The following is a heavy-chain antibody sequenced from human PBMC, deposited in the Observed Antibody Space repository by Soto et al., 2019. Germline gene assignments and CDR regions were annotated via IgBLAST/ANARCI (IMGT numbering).Heavy chain of an antibody. V-gene: IGHV1-69*06. Sequence: SVKVSCKASGGTFSSYAISWVRQAPGQGLEWMGGIIPIFGTANYAQKFQGRVTITADKSTSTAYMGLSSLRSEDTAVYYCASHLGTTVVPRGAFDIWGQGTMVTVSS. CDR2: IIPIFGTA. CDR3: ASHLGTTVVPRGAFDI. D-gene: IGHD4-17*01. CDR1: GGTFSSYA. J-gene: IGHJ3*02.